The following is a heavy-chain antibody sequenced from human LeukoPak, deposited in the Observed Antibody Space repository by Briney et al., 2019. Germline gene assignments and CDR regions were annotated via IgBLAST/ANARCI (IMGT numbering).Heavy chain of an antibody. CDR1: GYTFTSYD. D-gene: IGHD5-18*01. CDR3: ATDVDTAMSETLFDY. Sequence: ASVKVSCKTSGYTFTSYDINWVRQATGQGLEWMGWMNPNSGNTGYAQKFQGRVTMTRNTSISTAYMELSSLRSEDTAVYYCATDVDTAMSETLFDYWGQGTLVTVSS. CDR2: MNPNSGNT. V-gene: IGHV1-8*01. J-gene: IGHJ4*02.